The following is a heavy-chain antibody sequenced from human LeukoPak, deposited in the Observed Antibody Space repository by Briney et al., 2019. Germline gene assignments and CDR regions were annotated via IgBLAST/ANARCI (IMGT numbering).Heavy chain of an antibody. D-gene: IGHD3-10*01. CDR2: INPSGGST. CDR3: AGSYGSGSYYRLGY. V-gene: IGHV1-46*01. CDR1: GYTFTSYY. J-gene: IGHJ4*02. Sequence: ASVKVSCKASGYTFTSYYMHWVRQAPGQGLEWMGIINPSGGSTSYAQKFQGRVTITRDTSASTAYMELSSLRSEDMAVYYCAGSYGSGSYYRLGYWGQGTLVTASS.